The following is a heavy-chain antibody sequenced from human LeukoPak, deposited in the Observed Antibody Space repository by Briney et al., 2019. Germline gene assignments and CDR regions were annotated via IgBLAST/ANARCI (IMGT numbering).Heavy chain of an antibody. CDR1: RFTFSSYW. Sequence: PGGSLRLSCAASRFTFSSYWMSWVRQAPGKGLEWVAVISYDGGNKYYADSVKGRFTISRDNSKNTLYLQMNSLRPEDTAVYYCARDNPFFDIWGQGTMVTVSS. CDR2: ISYDGGNK. J-gene: IGHJ3*02. V-gene: IGHV3-30*03. CDR3: ARDNPFFDI.